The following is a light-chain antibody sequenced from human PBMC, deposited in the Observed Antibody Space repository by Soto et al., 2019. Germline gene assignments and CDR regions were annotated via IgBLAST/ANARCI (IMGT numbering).Light chain of an antibody. CDR3: QQYENSPLT. J-gene: IGKJ4*01. Sequence: EIVLTQSPDTLSWAPGERATLSCRSSQSVGCSVLAWYQQKTGQAPRLLIYRTSTRATGIPDRITGSGSGTDFTLTISRLEPEDFAVYYCQQYENSPLTCGGGTKVEIK. CDR1: QSVGCSV. CDR2: RTS. V-gene: IGKV3-20*01.